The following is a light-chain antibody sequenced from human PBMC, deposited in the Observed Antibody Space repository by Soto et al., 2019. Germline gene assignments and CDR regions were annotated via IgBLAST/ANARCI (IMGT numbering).Light chain of an antibody. CDR1: QDINRW. V-gene: IGKV1-5*03. CDR3: QQYNSYSIT. CDR2: KAS. Sequence: DIQMTQSPSTLSASVGDRVTVTCLASQDINRWLAWYQQKPGKAPNLLIYKASSLESGVPSRFSGSGSGTECTLTISSLQPDDFATYYCQQYNSYSITFGQGTRLEIK. J-gene: IGKJ5*01.